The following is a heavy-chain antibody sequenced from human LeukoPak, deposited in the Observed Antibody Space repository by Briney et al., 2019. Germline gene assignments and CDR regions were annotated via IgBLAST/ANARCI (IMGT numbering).Heavy chain of an antibody. D-gene: IGHD3-22*01. CDR3: ARGSADMIIVDQLDY. J-gene: IGHJ4*01. CDR2: LSSNCAYI. CDR1: GFTLRGHS. V-gene: IGHV3-21*06. Sequence: PGGSLGISCVASGFTLRGHSMSWVRGARGEGLEWVSSLSSNCAYIYYAASVKGPFTISRDNAKNSLYLQMNSLRAEDTGVYFCARGSADMIIVDQLDYWGHGTLVTVSS.